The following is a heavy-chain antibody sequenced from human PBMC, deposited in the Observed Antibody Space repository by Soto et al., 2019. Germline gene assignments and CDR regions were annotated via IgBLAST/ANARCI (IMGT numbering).Heavy chain of an antibody. J-gene: IGHJ4*02. V-gene: IGHV3-23*01. Sequence: EVQLLESGGGLVQPGGSLRLSCAASGFTFSSYAMSWVRQAPGKGLEWVSAISGSGGSTYYADSVKGRFTISRDNSKNTLYLQMNSLRDEDTAVYNCANRALEQKGYLDYWGPGNLVTVSS. CDR1: GFTFSSYA. CDR2: ISGSGGST. CDR3: ANRALEQKGYLDY.